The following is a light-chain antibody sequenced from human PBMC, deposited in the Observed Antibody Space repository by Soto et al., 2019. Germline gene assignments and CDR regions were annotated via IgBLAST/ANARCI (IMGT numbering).Light chain of an antibody. CDR3: QAWDSSTAV. V-gene: IGLV3-1*01. J-gene: IGLJ2*01. CDR1: KLGDKY. CDR2: QDS. Sequence: SYELTQPPSVSVSPGQTASITCSGDKLGDKYACWYQQKPGQSPVLVIYQDSKRPSGISERFSGSNSGNTATLTISGTQAMDEADYYCQAWDSSTAVFGGGTKLTVL.